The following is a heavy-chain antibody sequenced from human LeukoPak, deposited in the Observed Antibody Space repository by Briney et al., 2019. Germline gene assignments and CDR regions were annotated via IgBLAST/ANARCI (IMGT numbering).Heavy chain of an antibody. V-gene: IGHV3-64*01. Sequence: QSGGSLRLSCVGSGFTFTDYAIHWVRQAPGTGLEYVSGVNANGRSTYYARSVRGRFTISRDSSKNTLYLQMGSLRAEDMAVYYCARERYSVNDFDALDIWSQGTTVTVSS. J-gene: IGHJ3*02. CDR1: GFTFTDYA. CDR3: ARERYSVNDFDALDI. CDR2: VNANGRST. D-gene: IGHD5/OR15-5a*01.